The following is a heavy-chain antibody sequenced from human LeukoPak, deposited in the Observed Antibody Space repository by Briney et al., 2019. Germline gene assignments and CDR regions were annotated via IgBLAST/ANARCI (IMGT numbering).Heavy chain of an antibody. CDR3: AGELTVAGKTIFDY. D-gene: IGHD6-19*01. Sequence: KPSETLSLTCTVSGGSISSSSYYWGWIRQPPGKGLEWIGSIYYSGSTYYNPSLKSRVTISVDASKNQFSLKLTSVTAADTAVYYCAGELTVAGKTIFDYWGQGILVTVSS. J-gene: IGHJ4*02. CDR2: IYYSGST. V-gene: IGHV4-39*07. CDR1: GGSISSSSYY.